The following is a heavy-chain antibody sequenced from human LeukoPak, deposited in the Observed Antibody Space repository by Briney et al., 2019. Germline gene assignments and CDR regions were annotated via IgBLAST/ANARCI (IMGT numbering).Heavy chain of an antibody. Sequence: SETLSLTCTVSGYSISNGYYWGWIRQPPGKGLEWVGSIYHRGSTYYNPSLKSRVTISVDSSKNQFSLRLSSVTAADTAVYYCARESLTWLQSRTSWFDPWGQGTLVTVSS. J-gene: IGHJ5*02. CDR3: ARESLTWLQSRTSWFDP. D-gene: IGHD5-24*01. CDR1: GYSISNGYY. V-gene: IGHV4-38-2*02. CDR2: IYHRGST.